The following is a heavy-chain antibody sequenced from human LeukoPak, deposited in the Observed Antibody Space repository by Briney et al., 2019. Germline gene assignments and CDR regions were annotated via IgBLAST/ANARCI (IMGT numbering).Heavy chain of an antibody. V-gene: IGHV3-7*01. CDR2: IKQDGSEK. J-gene: IGHJ4*02. CDR3: AREVGGVWSGYYFDY. CDR1: GFTFSSYW. D-gene: IGHD3-3*01. Sequence: AGGSLRLSCAASGFTFSSYWMSWVRQAPGKGLEWVANIKQDGSEKYYVDSVKGRFTISRDNAKNSLYLQMNSLRAEDTAVYYCAREVGGVWSGYYFDYWGQGTLVAVSS.